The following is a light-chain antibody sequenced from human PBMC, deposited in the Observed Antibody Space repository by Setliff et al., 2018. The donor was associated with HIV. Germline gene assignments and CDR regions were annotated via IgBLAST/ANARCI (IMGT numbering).Light chain of an antibody. J-gene: IGLJ3*02. CDR2: DVN. CDR3: SSYTRSSTLK. Sequence: QSVLTQPASVSGSPGQSITISCTGTSSDVRAYNYVSWYQQHPGKAPKLMIYDVNKRPSGVSHRFSGSKSGNTASLTISGLQPEDEADYSCSSYTRSSTLKFGGGTKVTVL. V-gene: IGLV2-14*01. CDR1: SSDVRAYNY.